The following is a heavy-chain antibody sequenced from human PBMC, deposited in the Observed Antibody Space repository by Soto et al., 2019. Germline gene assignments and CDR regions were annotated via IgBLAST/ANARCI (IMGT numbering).Heavy chain of an antibody. CDR2: IYYSGST. J-gene: IGHJ4*02. CDR1: GGSISSVGYY. CDR3: ATSAGSSGWYISGYDX. V-gene: IGHV4-31*03. D-gene: IGHD6-19*01. Sequence: SETLSLTFTVSGGSISSVGYYWSWIRQHPGKGLELIGYIYYSGSTYYNPSLKSRVTISVDTSKNQFSLKLSSVTAADTAVYYCATSAGSSGWYISGYDXWGQGTLVTVSX.